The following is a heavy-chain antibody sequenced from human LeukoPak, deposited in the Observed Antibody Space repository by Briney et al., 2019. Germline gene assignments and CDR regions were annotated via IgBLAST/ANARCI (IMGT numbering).Heavy chain of an antibody. CDR2: IYPGDSDT. Sequence: GESLKISCKGSGYSFTSYWIGWVRQMPGKGLEWMGIIYPGDSDTRYSPSFQGQVTISADKSISTAYLQWSSLKASDTAMYYCARRTYYYDSSGYYSDSPFDYWGQGTLVTVSS. V-gene: IGHV5-51*01. CDR3: ARRTYYYDSSGYYSDSPFDY. D-gene: IGHD3-22*01. J-gene: IGHJ4*02. CDR1: GYSFTSYW.